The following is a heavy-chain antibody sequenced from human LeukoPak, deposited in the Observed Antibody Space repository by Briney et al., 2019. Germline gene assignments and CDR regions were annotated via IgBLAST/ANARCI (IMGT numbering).Heavy chain of an antibody. CDR1: GGSISSYY. J-gene: IGHJ3*02. CDR3: ARDPWYYYDSSDPDAFDI. Sequence: PSETLSLTCTVSGGSISSYYWSWIRQPPGKGLEWIGYIYYSGSTNYNPSLKSRVTISVDPSKNQFSLKLSSVTAADTAVYYCARDPWYYYDSSDPDAFDIWGQGTMVTVSS. D-gene: IGHD3-22*01. CDR2: IYYSGST. V-gene: IGHV4-59*01.